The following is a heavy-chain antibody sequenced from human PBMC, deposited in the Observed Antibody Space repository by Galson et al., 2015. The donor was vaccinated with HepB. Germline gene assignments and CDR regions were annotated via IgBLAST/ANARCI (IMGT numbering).Heavy chain of an antibody. J-gene: IGHJ6*03. CDR3: ARDCSSTSCPNYYYYMDV. D-gene: IGHD2-2*01. V-gene: IGHV1-69*13. CDR2: IIPIFGTA. CDR1: GGTFSSYA. Sequence: SVKVSCKASGGTFSSYAISWVRQAPGQGLEWMGGIIPIFGTANYAQKFQGRVTITADESTSTAYMELSSLRSEDTAVYYCARDCSSTSCPNYYYYMDVWGKGTTVTVSS.